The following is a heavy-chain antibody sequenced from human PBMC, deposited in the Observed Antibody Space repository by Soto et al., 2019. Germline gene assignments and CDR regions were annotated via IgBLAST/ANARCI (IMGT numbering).Heavy chain of an antibody. Sequence: SETLSLTCTVSGGSISSYYWSWIRQPPGKGLEWIGYIYYSGSTNYNPSLKSRVTISVDTSKNQFSLKLSSVTAADTAVYYCARDSSGWYKGWFDPWGQGTLVTVSS. D-gene: IGHD6-19*01. CDR2: IYYSGST. CDR1: GGSISSYY. V-gene: IGHV4-59*01. J-gene: IGHJ5*02. CDR3: ARDSSGWYKGWFDP.